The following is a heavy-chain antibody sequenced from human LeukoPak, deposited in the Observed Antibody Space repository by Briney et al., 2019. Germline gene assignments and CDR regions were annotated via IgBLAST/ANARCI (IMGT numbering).Heavy chain of an antibody. V-gene: IGHV1-2*02. D-gene: IGHD5-18*01. Sequence: GASVKVSCKASGYAFTVYFIHWVRQAPGQRLEWMGWINPNSGATNYAQKFQGRVTMTRNTSISTAYMELSSLRSEDTAVYYCARAGRGWIQLWLLYYWGQGTLVTVSS. CDR3: ARAGRGWIQLWLLYY. J-gene: IGHJ4*02. CDR1: GYAFTVYF. CDR2: INPNSGAT.